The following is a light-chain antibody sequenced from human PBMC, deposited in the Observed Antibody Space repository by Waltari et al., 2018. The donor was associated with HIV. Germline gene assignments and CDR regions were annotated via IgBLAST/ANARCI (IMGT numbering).Light chain of an antibody. CDR2: DVT. CDR1: SSDVGAYNY. Sequence: QSALTQPRSVSGSPGQSVTISCTGTSSDVGAYNYVSWYQQHPGKAPKLIIYDVTRRPSGLPDRCSGSKSGNTASLTISGLQAEDEADYYCCSYAGNYTGVFGGGTKLTVL. J-gene: IGLJ3*02. CDR3: CSYAGNYTGV. V-gene: IGLV2-11*01.